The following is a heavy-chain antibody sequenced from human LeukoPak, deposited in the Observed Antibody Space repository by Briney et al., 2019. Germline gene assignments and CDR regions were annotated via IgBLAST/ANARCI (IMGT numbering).Heavy chain of an antibody. V-gene: IGHV4-59*08. J-gene: IGHJ5*01. Sequence: PSETLSLTCTVSGDSITNSYWNWIRQPPGRGLEWIGRISYGGSTNYNPSLKGRVIISRDTSKNQFSQELTSLTAADTAIYYCAKRIIEARENGDSNWLDPWGQGTLVTVSS. CDR2: ISYGGST. CDR1: GDSITNSY. D-gene: IGHD4-17*01. CDR3: AKRIIEARENGDSNWLDP.